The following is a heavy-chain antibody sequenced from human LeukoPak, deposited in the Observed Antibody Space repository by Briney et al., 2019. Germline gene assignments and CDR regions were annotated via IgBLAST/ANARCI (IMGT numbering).Heavy chain of an antibody. CDR3: ARDIGAYYYDSSGYYYDY. D-gene: IGHD3-22*01. Sequence: ASVRVSCTASGYTFTGDYMHWVRQAPGQGLEWMGWINPNSGGTNYAQTFQGRVTMTRDTSISTAYMELSRLRSNAMAVYYCARDIGAYYYDSSGYYYDYGGQGTLVTVSA. J-gene: IGHJ4*02. CDR2: INPNSGGT. V-gene: IGHV1-2*02. CDR1: GYTFTGDY.